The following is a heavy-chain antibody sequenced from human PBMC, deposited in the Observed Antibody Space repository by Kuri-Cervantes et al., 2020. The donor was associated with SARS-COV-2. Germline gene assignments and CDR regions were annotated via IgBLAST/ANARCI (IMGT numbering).Heavy chain of an antibody. V-gene: IGHV3-23*01. D-gene: IGHD3-10*01. CDR1: GFTFSSYA. CDR3: ARGGLWFGELLAYYYYMDV. Sequence: GGSLRLSCAASGFTFSSYAMSWVRQAPGKGLEWVSAISGSGGSTYYADSVKGRFTISRDNSKNTLYLQMGSLRAEDMAVYYCARGGLWFGELLAYYYYMDVWGKGTTVTVSS. J-gene: IGHJ6*03. CDR2: ISGSGGST.